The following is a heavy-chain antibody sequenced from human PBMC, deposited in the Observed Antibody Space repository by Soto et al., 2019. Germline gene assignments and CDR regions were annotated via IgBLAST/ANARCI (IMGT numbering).Heavy chain of an antibody. CDR2: ISGSGGST. CDR1: GFTFSSYA. V-gene: IGHV3-23*01. J-gene: IGHJ6*02. D-gene: IGHD6-19*01. Sequence: GALRLSCAASGFTFSSYAMSWVRQAPGKGLEWVSAISGSGGSTYYADSVKGRFTISRDNSKNTLYLQMNSLRAEDTAVYYCAKRPGIAVAGTNGMDVWGQGTMVTVSS. CDR3: AKRPGIAVAGTNGMDV.